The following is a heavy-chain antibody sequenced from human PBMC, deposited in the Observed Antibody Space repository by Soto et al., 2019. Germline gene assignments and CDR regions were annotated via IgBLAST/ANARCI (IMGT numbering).Heavy chain of an antibody. Sequence: GGSLRLSCAASGFTFDYYWMHWVRQAPGKGLEWVSVIYSGGNTYYADSVKDRFTISRDNSKNTVSLQMNSLRAEDTAVYYCVGSGYYGYFQYWGQGALVTVSS. V-gene: IGHV3-66*01. D-gene: IGHD3-22*01. CDR3: VGSGYYGYFQY. J-gene: IGHJ1*01. CDR2: IYSGGNT. CDR1: GFTFDYYW.